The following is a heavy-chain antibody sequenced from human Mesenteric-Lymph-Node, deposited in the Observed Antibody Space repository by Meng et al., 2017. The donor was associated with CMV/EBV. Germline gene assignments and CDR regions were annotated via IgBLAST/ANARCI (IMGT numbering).Heavy chain of an antibody. Sequence: GESLKISCAASGFTFNTYAMNWVRQAPGKGLEWVSIILADGATTYYTDSVNGRFTISRDNSNNMVYLQMNNLRAEDTAVYYCAKQGSSWTLYFDYWGQGALVTVSS. CDR1: GFTFNTYA. CDR2: ILADGATT. D-gene: IGHD6-13*01. J-gene: IGHJ4*02. V-gene: IGHV3-23*01. CDR3: AKQGSSWTLYFDY.